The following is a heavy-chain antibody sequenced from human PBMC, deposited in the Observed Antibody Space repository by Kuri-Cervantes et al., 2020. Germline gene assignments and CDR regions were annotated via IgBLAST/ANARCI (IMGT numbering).Heavy chain of an antibody. D-gene: IGHD3-3*01. J-gene: IGHJ6*03. V-gene: IGHV3-74*01. CDR3: ARDRFWEYYYYYMDV. CDR1: GFTFSDYY. CDR2: INSDGSST. Sequence: GGSLRLSCAASGFTFSDYYMSWIRQAPGKGLVWVSRINSDGSSTSYADSVKGRFTISRDNAKNTLYLQMNSLRAEDTAVYYCARDRFWEYYYYYMDVWGKGTTVTVSS.